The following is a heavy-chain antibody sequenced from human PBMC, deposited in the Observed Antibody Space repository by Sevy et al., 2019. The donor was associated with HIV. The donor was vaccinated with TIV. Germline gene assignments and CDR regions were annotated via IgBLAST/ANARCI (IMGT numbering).Heavy chain of an antibody. CDR3: AIATTYYYDSSGYFFDY. V-gene: IGHV4-61*01. Sequence: SETLSLTCTVSGGSVSSGSYYWSWIRQPPGKGLEWIGYIYYSGSTNYNPSLKSRVTISVDTSKNQFSLRLSSVTAADTAGYYCAIATTYYYDSSGYFFDYWGQGTLVTVSS. D-gene: IGHD3-22*01. CDR1: GGSVSSGSYY. J-gene: IGHJ4*02. CDR2: IYYSGST.